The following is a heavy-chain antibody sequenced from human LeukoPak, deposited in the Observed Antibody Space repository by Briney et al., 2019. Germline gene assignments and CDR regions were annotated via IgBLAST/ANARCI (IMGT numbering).Heavy chain of an antibody. D-gene: IGHD3-3*01. Sequence: SETLSLTCTVSGGSISSGDYYWSWIRQPPGKGLEWIGYIYYSGSAYYNPSLKSRVTISVDTSKNQFSQKLSSVTAADTAVYYCARTSTYYDFWSGYRDFDYWGQGTLVTVSS. V-gene: IGHV4-30-4*08. CDR2: IYYSGSA. CDR1: GGSISSGDYY. CDR3: ARTSTYYDFWSGYRDFDY. J-gene: IGHJ4*02.